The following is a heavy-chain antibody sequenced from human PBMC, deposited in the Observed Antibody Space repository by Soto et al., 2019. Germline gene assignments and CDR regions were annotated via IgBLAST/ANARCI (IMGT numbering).Heavy chain of an antibody. CDR2: ISGSGGST. Sequence: GGSLRLSCAASGFTFSSYAMSWVRQAPGKGLEWVSAISGSGGSTYYADSVKGRFTISRDNSKNTLYLQMNSLRAEDTAVYYCAKAVGARFLSYYYYMDVWGKGTTVTVSS. V-gene: IGHV3-23*01. D-gene: IGHD3-3*01. J-gene: IGHJ6*03. CDR1: GFTFSSYA. CDR3: AKAVGARFLSYYYYMDV.